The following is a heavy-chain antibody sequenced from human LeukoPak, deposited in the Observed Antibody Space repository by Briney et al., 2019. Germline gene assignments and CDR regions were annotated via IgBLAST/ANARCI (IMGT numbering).Heavy chain of an antibody. CDR2: IYYSGST. Sequence: SETLSLTCTVSGGSISSYYWSWIRQPPGKGLERIGYIYYSGSTNYNSSLKSRVTISVDTSKNQFSLKLSSVAAADTAVYYCARVALIAAAGFDYWGQGTLVTVSS. V-gene: IGHV4-59*01. CDR1: GGSISSYY. CDR3: ARVALIAAAGFDY. J-gene: IGHJ4*02. D-gene: IGHD6-13*01.